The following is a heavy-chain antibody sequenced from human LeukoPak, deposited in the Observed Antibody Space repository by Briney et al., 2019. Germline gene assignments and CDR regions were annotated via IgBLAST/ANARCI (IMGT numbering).Heavy chain of an antibody. Sequence: GGSLRLSCAASGFTFSSYGMHWVRQAPGKGLEWVSAISGSGGSTYYADSVKGRFIISRDNSKNTLYLQMNSLRAEDTAVYYCAKDSSGWSKDYWGQGTLVTVSS. CDR1: GFTFSSYG. J-gene: IGHJ4*02. V-gene: IGHV3-23*01. CDR3: AKDSSGWSKDY. D-gene: IGHD6-19*01. CDR2: ISGSGGST.